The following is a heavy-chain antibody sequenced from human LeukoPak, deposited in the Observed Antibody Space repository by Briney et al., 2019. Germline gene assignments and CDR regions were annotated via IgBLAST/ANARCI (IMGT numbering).Heavy chain of an antibody. CDR3: ARLGRLERRVFDY. CDR1: GYTFTSFD. J-gene: IGHJ4*02. V-gene: IGHV1-8*01. CDR2: LTPNSGNT. Sequence: ASLKVSCKASGYTFTSFDINWVRQATGQGLEWMGWLTPNSGNTGYAQKFQGRVTMTRNTSTSTAYMELSRLRSDDTAVYYCARLGRLERRVFDYWGQGTLVTVSS. D-gene: IGHD1-1*01.